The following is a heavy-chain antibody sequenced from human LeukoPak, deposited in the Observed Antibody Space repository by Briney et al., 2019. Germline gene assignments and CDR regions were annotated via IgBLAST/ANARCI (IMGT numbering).Heavy chain of an antibody. CDR3: ARDERLLSFLK. J-gene: IGHJ4*02. Sequence: GGSLRLSCAASGFTFNAFAMNWVRQAPGKGLEWVSSISGTSGSTYSAEFVMGRFTISRDNSKNTLYLQMNSLRAEDTAIYYCARDERLLSFLKWGQGTLVTVSS. D-gene: IGHD3-3*01. CDR1: GFTFNAFA. CDR2: ISGTSGST. V-gene: IGHV3-23*01.